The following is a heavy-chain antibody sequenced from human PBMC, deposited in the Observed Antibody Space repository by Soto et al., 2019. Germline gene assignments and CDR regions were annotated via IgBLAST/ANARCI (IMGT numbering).Heavy chain of an antibody. CDR1: GGSISSYY. D-gene: IGHD5-18*01. J-gene: IGHJ4*02. Sequence: KPSETLSLTCTVSGGSISSYYWSWIRQPPGKGLEWIGYIYYSGSTNYNPSLKSRVTISVDTSKNQFSLKLSSVTAADTAVYYCASPPPGYSYGYWVYWGQGTLVTVSS. CDR2: IYYSGST. V-gene: IGHV4-59*01. CDR3: ASPPPGYSYGYWVY.